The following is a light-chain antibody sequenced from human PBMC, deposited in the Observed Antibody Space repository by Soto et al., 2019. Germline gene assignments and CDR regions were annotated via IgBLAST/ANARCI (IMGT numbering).Light chain of an antibody. CDR2: KAS. CDR3: QQYNSYSSA. Sequence: DIQLTQSPSTLSSSLGDRVTITCRASRSIINWLAWYQQKSGKGPKLLIYKASNLQTGVPSRFSGSGYGTECTLTISSLKKDDVATYYCQQYNSYSSAFGQGTKVDNK. V-gene: IGKV1-5*03. J-gene: IGKJ1*01. CDR1: RSIINW.